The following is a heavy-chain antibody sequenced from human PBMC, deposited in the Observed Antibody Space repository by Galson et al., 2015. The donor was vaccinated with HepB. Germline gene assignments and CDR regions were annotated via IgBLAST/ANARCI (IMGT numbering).Heavy chain of an antibody. CDR2: IKQDGSEK. J-gene: IGHJ5*02. CDR3: ARKNYDFWSGYYGTSRWWFDP. Sequence: SLRLSCAASGFTFSSYWMSWVRQAPGKGLEWVANIKQDGSEKYYVDSVKGRFTISRDNAKNSLYLQMNSLRAEDTAVYYCARKNYDFWSGYYGTSRWWFDPWGQGTLVTVSS. V-gene: IGHV3-7*01. CDR1: GFTFSSYW. D-gene: IGHD3-3*01.